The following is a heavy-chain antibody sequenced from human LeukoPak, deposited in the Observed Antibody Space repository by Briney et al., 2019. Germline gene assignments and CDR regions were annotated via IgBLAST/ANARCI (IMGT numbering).Heavy chain of an antibody. J-gene: IGHJ6*03. Sequence: PGGSLRLSCAASGFTFSSYVMSWVRQAPGKGLEWGSAISGSGGSTYYADSVKGRFTISRDNSKNTLYLQMNSLRAEDTAVYYCAKAGSQVYYYMDVWGKGTTVTVSS. V-gene: IGHV3-23*01. CDR2: ISGSGGST. CDR1: GFTFSSYV. CDR3: AKAGSQVYYYMDV. D-gene: IGHD1-14*01.